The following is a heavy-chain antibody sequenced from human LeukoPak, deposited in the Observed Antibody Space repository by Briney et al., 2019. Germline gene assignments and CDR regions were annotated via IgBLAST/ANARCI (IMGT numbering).Heavy chain of an antibody. V-gene: IGHV4-4*09. D-gene: IGHD1-26*01. J-gene: IGHJ5*02. CDR1: DGSINSYY. CDR3: ARLGSYSDH. CDR2: IHSSGAT. Sequence: PSETLSLTRSVSDGSINSYYRSWIRQPPGKGLEWIGYIHSSGATHYNPSLKSRVTTSLDTSKNQFSLKLSSVTAADTAVYYCARLGSYSDHWGQGTLVTVSS.